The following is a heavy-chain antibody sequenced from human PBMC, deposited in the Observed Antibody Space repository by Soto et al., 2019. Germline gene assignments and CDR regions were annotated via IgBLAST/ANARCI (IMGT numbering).Heavy chain of an antibody. CDR2: IYYSGST. J-gene: IGHJ4*02. V-gene: IGHV4-59*06. CDR3: ARTITMVRGVIIGLGSFDY. CDR1: GGSFSGYY. Sequence: PSETLSLTCAVFGGSFSGYYWSWIRQPPGKGLEWIGYIYYSGSTYYNPSLKSRVTISVDTSKNQFSLKLSSVTAADTAVYYCARTITMVRGVIIGLGSFDYWGQGTLVTVSS. D-gene: IGHD3-10*01.